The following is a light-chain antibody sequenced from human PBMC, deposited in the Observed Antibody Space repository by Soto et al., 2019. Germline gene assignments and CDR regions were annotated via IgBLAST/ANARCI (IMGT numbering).Light chain of an antibody. V-gene: IGKV2-28*01. J-gene: IGKJ2*02. Sequence: DIVMTQSPLSLPVTPGEPASISCRSSQSLLHSNGYNYLDWYLQKPGQSPQLLIYLGSNRASGVPDRFSGIGSGTDFTLKISRVEAEYVGVYFCMQALQTPRTFGQWTKLEIK. CDR2: LGS. CDR3: MQALQTPRT. CDR1: QSLLHSNGYNY.